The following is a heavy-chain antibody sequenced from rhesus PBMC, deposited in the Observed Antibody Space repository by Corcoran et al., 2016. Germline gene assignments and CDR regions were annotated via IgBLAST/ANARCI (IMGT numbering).Heavy chain of an antibody. Sequence: QLQLQESGPGLVKPSETLSLTCAVSGGSISSNWWSWIRQPPGKGLEWIGRISGSGGSTSYNPSLKSRVTISTDTSKNQLSLKLISVTAADMAVYYCARATSCYFDYWGQGVLVTVSS. D-gene: IGHD1-1*01. V-gene: IGHV4-173*01. J-gene: IGHJ4*01. CDR3: ARATSCYFDY. CDR1: GGSISSNW. CDR2: ISGSGGST.